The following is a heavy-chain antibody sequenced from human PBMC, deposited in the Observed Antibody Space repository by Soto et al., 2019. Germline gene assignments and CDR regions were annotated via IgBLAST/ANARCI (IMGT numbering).Heavy chain of an antibody. V-gene: IGHV1-69*02. D-gene: IGHD2-2*01. Sequence: SVKVSCKASGGTFSCYTICWVRQAPGQGLEWMGRIIPILGIANYAQKFQGRVTITADKSTSTAYMELSSLRSEDTAVYYCATERNGYCSSTSCPSDIWGQGTMVTVSS. CDR1: GGTFSCYT. J-gene: IGHJ3*02. CDR2: IIPILGIA. CDR3: ATERNGYCSSTSCPSDI.